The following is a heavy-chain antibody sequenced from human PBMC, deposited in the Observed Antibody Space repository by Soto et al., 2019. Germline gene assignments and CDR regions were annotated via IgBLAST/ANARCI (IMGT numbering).Heavy chain of an antibody. Sequence: SVKVSCKASGGTFSSYAISWVRQAPGQGLEWMGGIIPIFGTANYAQKFQGRVTITADESTSTAYMELSSLRSEDTAVYYCAREVRATNSYYYYYGMDVWGQGTTVTVSS. CDR3: AREVRATNSYYYYYGMDV. V-gene: IGHV1-69*13. CDR1: GGTFSSYA. CDR2: IIPIFGTA. J-gene: IGHJ6*02. D-gene: IGHD1-26*01.